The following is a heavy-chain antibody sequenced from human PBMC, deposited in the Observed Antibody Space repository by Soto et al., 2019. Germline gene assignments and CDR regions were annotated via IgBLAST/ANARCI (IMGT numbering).Heavy chain of an antibody. CDR2: ISTYNGNT. J-gene: IGHJ4*02. D-gene: IGHD3-9*01. CDR3: ARGANFYYDIFYFDY. V-gene: IGHV1-18*01. CDR1: GYTFTSYG. Sequence: QVQLVQSGAEVKKPGASVKVSCKASGYTFTSYGISWVRQAPGQGLEWMGWISTYNGNTNYAQKLQGRVTMTTDTTTSTPYMELRSLSSDDTAVYYCARGANFYYDIFYFDYWGQGTLVTVSS.